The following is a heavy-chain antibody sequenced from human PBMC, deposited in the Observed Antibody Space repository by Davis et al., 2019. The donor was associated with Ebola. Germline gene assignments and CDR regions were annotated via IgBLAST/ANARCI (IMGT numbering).Heavy chain of an antibody. CDR3: ARGHNYGFEY. CDR1: GYTFTGYN. CDR2: IISNSGDT. V-gene: IGHV1-2*06. J-gene: IGHJ4*02. D-gene: IGHD5-18*01. Sequence: ASVKVSCKASGYTFTGYNIHWVRQAPGHGLEWMGRIISNSGDTNYAQNFQGKVTMTRDTSLSTAYMELSSLRSDDTAVYYCARGHNYGFEYWGQGALVTVSS.